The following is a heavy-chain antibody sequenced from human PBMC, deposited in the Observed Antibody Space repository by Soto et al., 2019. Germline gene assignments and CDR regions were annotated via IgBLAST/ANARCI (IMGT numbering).Heavy chain of an antibody. J-gene: IGHJ4*02. Sequence: GGSLRLSCAASGFTFTRYSMTWVRQAPGKGLEWVSSISSTTNYIYYGDSMKGRFTISRDNAKNSLYLEMNSLRAEDTAVYYCARESEDLTSNFDYWGQGTLVTVSS. CDR1: GFTFTRYS. CDR2: ISSTTNYI. CDR3: ARESEDLTSNFDY. V-gene: IGHV3-21*06.